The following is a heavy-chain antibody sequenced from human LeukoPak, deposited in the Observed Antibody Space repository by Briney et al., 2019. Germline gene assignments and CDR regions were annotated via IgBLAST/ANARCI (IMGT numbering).Heavy chain of an antibody. Sequence: SVKVSCKASGGTFSSYAISWVRQAPGQGLEWMGGIIPIFGTANYAQKFQGRVTITADKSTSTAYMELSSLRSEDTAVYYCARVYSYCGGDCYSPYDYWGQGTLVTVSS. CDR2: IIPIFGTA. D-gene: IGHD2-21*02. CDR1: GGTFSSYA. V-gene: IGHV1-69*06. J-gene: IGHJ4*02. CDR3: ARVYSYCGGDCYSPYDY.